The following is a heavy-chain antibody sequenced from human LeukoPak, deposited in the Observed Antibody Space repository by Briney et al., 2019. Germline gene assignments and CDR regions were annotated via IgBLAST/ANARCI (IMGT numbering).Heavy chain of an antibody. V-gene: IGHV3-21*01. J-gene: IGHJ6*02. CDR1: GFTFSSYS. D-gene: IGHD3-9*01. CDR3: ASSTYYDILTGYYFDYYYYYGMDV. Sequence: GGSLRLSCAASGFTFSSYSMNWVRQAPGKGLEWASSISSSSSYIYYADSVKGRFTISRDNAKNSLYLQMNSLRAEDTAVYYCASSTYYDILTGYYFDYYYYYGMDVWGQGTTVTVSS. CDR2: ISSSSSYI.